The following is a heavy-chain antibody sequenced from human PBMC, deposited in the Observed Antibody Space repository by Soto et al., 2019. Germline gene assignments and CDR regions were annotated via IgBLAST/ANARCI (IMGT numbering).Heavy chain of an antibody. CDR3: ASVETQRYYYGMDV. Sequence: ASVKVSCKASGYTFTSYAIHWVRQAPGQRLEWMGWINAGNGNTKYSQKFQGRVTITADESTSTAYMELSSLRSEDTAVYYCASVETQRYYYGMDVWGQGTTVTVSS. J-gene: IGHJ6*02. V-gene: IGHV1-3*01. D-gene: IGHD2-15*01. CDR1: GYTFTSYA. CDR2: INAGNGNT.